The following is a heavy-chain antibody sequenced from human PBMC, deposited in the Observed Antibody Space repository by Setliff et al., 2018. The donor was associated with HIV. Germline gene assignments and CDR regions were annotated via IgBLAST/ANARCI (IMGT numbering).Heavy chain of an antibody. J-gene: IGHJ4*02. Sequence: SETLSLTCTVSGYSISSGYYWGWFRQPPGKGLEWIGSIYHSGSTYYNPSLKSRVTITVDTSKNQFSLKLSSVTAADTALYYCARGQENGDLRYWGQGTLVTVSS. CDR3: ARGQENGDLRY. D-gene: IGHD3-10*01. CDR2: IYHSGST. CDR1: GYSISSGYY. V-gene: IGHV4-38-2*02.